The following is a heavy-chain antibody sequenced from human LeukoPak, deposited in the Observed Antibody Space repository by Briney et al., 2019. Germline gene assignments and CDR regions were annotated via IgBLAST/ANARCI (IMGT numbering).Heavy chain of an antibody. CDR1: GYTFTAYK. CDR2: ITISDGAT. V-gene: IGHV1-46*04. Sequence: ASVKVSCKASGYTFTAYKVHWVRQAPGLGLEWMGIITISDGATRYTPKLRGRITMTRDTSASTAYLELSSLRPEDTAVYYCARDSTNWSSDHWGQGTLVSVSS. J-gene: IGHJ4*02. CDR3: ARDSTNWSSDH. D-gene: IGHD6-13*01.